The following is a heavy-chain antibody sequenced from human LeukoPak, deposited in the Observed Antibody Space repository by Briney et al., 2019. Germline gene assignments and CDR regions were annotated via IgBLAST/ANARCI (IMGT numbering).Heavy chain of an antibody. D-gene: IGHD3-22*01. Sequence: PGGSLRLSCAASGFTFSSYAMHWVRQAPGKGLEWVAVISYDGSNKYYADSVKGRFTISRDNSKNTLYLQMNSLRAEDTAVYYCARDASGGYYLSVYWGQGTLVTVSS. J-gene: IGHJ4*02. CDR2: ISYDGSNK. V-gene: IGHV3-30*04. CDR1: GFTFSSYA. CDR3: ARDASGGYYLSVY.